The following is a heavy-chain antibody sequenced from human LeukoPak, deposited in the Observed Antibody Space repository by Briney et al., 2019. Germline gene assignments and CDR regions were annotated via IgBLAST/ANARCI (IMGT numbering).Heavy chain of an antibody. Sequence: SETLSLTCAVYGGSFSGYYWSWIRQPPGKGLEWIGEINHSGSTNYNPSLKSRVTISVDTSKNQFSLKLSSVTAADTAVYYCARGKGSGPTSDAFDIWGQGTMVTVSS. CDR1: GGSFSGYY. CDR2: INHSGST. J-gene: IGHJ3*02. V-gene: IGHV4-34*01. D-gene: IGHD2-15*01. CDR3: ARGKGSGPTSDAFDI.